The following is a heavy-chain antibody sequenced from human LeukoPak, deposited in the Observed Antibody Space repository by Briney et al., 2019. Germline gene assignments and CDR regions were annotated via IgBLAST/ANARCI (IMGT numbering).Heavy chain of an antibody. Sequence: ASVKVSCKASGYTFTGYYMHWVRQAPGQGLEWMGWINPNSGGTNYAQKFRGRVTMTRDTSISTAYMELRRLRSDDTAVYYCARDRAYYYDSNGYYSGVFDYWGLGTLVTVSS. J-gene: IGHJ4*02. V-gene: IGHV1-2*02. CDR3: ARDRAYYYDSNGYYSGVFDY. CDR1: GYTFTGYY. CDR2: INPNSGGT. D-gene: IGHD3-22*01.